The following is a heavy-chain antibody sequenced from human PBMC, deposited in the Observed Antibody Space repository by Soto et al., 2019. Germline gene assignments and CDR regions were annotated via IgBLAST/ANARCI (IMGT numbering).Heavy chain of an antibody. CDR3: AHVLVPCSPHPVPTVNY. CDR1: GFSLSTSGVG. Sequence: SGPTLVNPTQTLTLTCTFSGFSLSTSGVGVGWIRQPPGKALEWLALIYWNDDKRYSPSLKSRLTITKDTSKNQVVLTMTNMDPVDTATYYCAHVLVPCSPHPVPTVNYWSQGTLVIGSS. V-gene: IGHV2-5*01. D-gene: IGHD2-2*01. J-gene: IGHJ4*02. CDR2: IYWNDDK.